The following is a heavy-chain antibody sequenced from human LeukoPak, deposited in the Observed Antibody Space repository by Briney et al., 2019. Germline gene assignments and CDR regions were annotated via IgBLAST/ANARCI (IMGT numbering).Heavy chain of an antibody. V-gene: IGHV3-30*18. J-gene: IGHJ4*02. CDR1: GFTFSSYG. CDR2: ISYDGSNK. Sequence: GGSLRLSCAASGFTFSSYGMHWVRQAPGKGLEWVAVISYDGSNKYYADSVKGRFTISRDNSKNTLYLQMNSLRPEDTAVYYCVKDLYCSGGSCYDDFGYWGQGTLVIVSS. CDR3: VKDLYCSGGSCYDDFGY. D-gene: IGHD2-15*01.